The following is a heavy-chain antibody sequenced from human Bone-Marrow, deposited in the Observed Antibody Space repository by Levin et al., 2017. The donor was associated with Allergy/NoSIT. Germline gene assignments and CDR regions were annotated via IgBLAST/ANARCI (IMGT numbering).Heavy chain of an antibody. CDR2: ISYSGYT. CDR3: ARRQFNRRGSYFDF. Sequence: SETLSLTCTVSGDSITNDFWSWIRQPPGKGLEWLGYISYSGYTNYNASLKSRVSMSIGTSKNQFSLKVTSVTAADTAVYYCARRQFNRRGSYFDFWGQGTLVPVSS. J-gene: IGHJ4*02. CDR1: GDSITNDF. V-gene: IGHV4-59*08. D-gene: IGHD1-14*01.